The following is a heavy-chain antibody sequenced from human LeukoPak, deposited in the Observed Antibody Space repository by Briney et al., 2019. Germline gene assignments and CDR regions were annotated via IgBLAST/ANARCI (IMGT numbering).Heavy chain of an antibody. CDR2: VTDGGYT. J-gene: IGHJ3*01. V-gene: IGHV4-34*01. CDR1: GASLSDYW. D-gene: IGHD2-15*01. CDR3: ARITANGGSDDAFDV. Sequence: SETLSLTCAIYGASLSDYWWSWVRQAPGAGLEWIGEVTDGGYTNYKSSLKSRVNISVDMAKNQFSLRLTSVTAADTAKYYCARITANGGSDDAFDVWGQGTMISVSS.